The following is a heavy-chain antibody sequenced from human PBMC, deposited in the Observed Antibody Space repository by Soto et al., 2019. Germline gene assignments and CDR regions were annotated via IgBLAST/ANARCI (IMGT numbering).Heavy chain of an antibody. CDR2: VFYTGST. D-gene: IGHD3-16*02. J-gene: IGHJ4*02. CDR3: ARFARFGGVIDTKYYFDY. Sequence: SETLSLTCTVSGASITNYYWSWIRQPPGKGLKWIGYVFYTGSTNYHPSLQSRVTISADTSKNQFSLKLSSVTAADTAVYYCARFARFGGVIDTKYYFDYWGQGTLVTVSS. V-gene: IGHV4-59*12. CDR1: GASITNYY.